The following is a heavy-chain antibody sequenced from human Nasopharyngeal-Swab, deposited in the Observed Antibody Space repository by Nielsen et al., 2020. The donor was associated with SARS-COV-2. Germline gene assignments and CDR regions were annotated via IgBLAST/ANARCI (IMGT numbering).Heavy chain of an antibody. Sequence: GSLRLSCTVSGGSITFSSYYWGWIRQPPGKGLEWIGAVYYSGTTNYNPSLKSRVTISVDTSKNQFSLKLSSVTAADTAVYYCARRVRPGSYWFDPWGQGTLVTVSS. CDR3: ARRVRPGSYWFDP. J-gene: IGHJ5*02. D-gene: IGHD3-10*01. CDR1: GGSITFSSYY. V-gene: IGHV4-39*07. CDR2: VYYSGTT.